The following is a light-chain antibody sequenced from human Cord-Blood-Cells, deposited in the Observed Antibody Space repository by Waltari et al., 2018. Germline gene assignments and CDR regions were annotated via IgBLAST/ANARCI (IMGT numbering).Light chain of an antibody. CDR2: RNN. J-gene: IGLJ2*01. CDR1: SSTIGSNT. CDR3: AAWDDSLNVV. Sequence: QSVLTQPPSASGTPGQRATIPCSGSSSTIGSNTVHWYQQLPRTAPKLLIYRNNQRPSGVPDRFSGSKSGTSASLAISGLQSEDEADYYCAAWDDSLNVVFGGGTKLTVL. V-gene: IGLV1-44*01.